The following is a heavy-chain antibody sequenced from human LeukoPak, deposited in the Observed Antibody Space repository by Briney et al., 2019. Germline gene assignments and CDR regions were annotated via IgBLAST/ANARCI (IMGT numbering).Heavy chain of an antibody. CDR3: ARGSSRWHVYFFDY. Sequence: PGGSLRLSCTASGFTFSTYSMTWVRQAPGKGLEWVSSISDSSSSIYYADSVKGRFTISRDNAKHSLYLQMNSLRAEDTAVYYCARGSSRWHVYFFDYCGQGTLVTVSS. CDR1: GFTFSTYS. D-gene: IGHD6-13*01. CDR2: ISDSSSSI. J-gene: IGHJ4*02. V-gene: IGHV3-21*01.